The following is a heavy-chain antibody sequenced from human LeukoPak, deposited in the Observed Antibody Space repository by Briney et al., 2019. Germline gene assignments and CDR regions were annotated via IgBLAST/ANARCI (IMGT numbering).Heavy chain of an antibody. Sequence: GGSLRLSCAASGFSFNVNWMSWVRQAPGKGPEWVASIKKDESEKYYVDSVSGRFTISRDNAKNSLYLQMNSLRVEDTAVYYCAKEGYWGRGTLVTVSS. V-gene: IGHV3-7*01. CDR3: AKEGY. J-gene: IGHJ4*02. CDR1: GFSFNVNW. CDR2: IKKDESEK.